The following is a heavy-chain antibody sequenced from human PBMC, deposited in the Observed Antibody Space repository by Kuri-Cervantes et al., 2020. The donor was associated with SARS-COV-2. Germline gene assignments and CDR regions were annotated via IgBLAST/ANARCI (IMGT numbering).Heavy chain of an antibody. CDR2: INAGNDNT. V-gene: IGHV1-3*01. D-gene: IGHD3-10*01. Sequence: ASVKVSCKASGYTFANYAMHWVRQAPGQRLEWMGWINAGNDNTKYSQKFQGRVTVTRDTSASTAYMELSSLRSEDTALYYCARLGGFGEAPYYYYGMDVWGQGTTVTVSS. CDR1: GYTFANYA. CDR3: ARLGGFGEAPYYYYGMDV. J-gene: IGHJ6*02.